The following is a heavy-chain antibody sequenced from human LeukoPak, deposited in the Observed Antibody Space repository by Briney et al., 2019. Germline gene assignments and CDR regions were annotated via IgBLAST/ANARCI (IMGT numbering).Heavy chain of an antibody. Sequence: GGSLRLSCAASGFTFRSYGMHWVRQAPGKGLEWVAFIRYDGSKKYYADSGKGRFTISRDISKSTMYLQMNSLKTEDTAVYYCTRHADLVDTAMGGMTDWGQGTLVTVSS. CDR1: GFTFRSYG. V-gene: IGHV3-30*02. CDR2: IRYDGSKK. CDR3: TRHADLVDTAMGGMTD. J-gene: IGHJ4*02. D-gene: IGHD5-18*01.